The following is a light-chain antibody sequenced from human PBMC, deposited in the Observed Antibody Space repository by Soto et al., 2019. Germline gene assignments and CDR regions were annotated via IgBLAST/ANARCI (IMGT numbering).Light chain of an antibody. CDR3: CSFAGSSTYV. Sequence: QSALTQPASVSGSPGQSITISCTGTRSDVGSSNLVSWYQQHPGKAPKVMIYEGTQRPSGVSNRFSGSKSGNTASLTISGLQAEDEADYYCCSFAGSSTYVFGTGTKLTVL. J-gene: IGLJ1*01. CDR2: EGT. V-gene: IGLV2-23*01. CDR1: RSDVGSSNL.